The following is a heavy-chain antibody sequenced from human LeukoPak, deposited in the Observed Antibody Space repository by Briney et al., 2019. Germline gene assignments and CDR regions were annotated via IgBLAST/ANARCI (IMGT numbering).Heavy chain of an antibody. CDR2: INTHNGDT. CDR1: GYTFASFG. D-gene: IGHD2-2*03. J-gene: IGHJ6*03. V-gene: IGHV1-18*01. Sequence: PGASVKVSCKASGYTFASFGITWVRQAPGQGLEWMGWINTHNGDTTYAQKLQGRVTMTTDTSTSTAYMELRSLRSDDTAVYYCARDGYRLSGYFYYMDVWGKGTTVTVSS. CDR3: ARDGYRLSGYFYYMDV.